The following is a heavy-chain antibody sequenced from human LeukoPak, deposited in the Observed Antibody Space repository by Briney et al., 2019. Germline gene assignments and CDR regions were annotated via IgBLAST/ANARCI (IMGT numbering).Heavy chain of an antibody. V-gene: IGHV4-59*11. D-gene: IGHD6-19*01. CDR1: GGSISSHY. CDR2: IYYSGST. CDR3: ARRQYSSGWYDY. Sequence: SETLSLTCTASGGSISSHYWSWIRQPPGKGLEWIGYIYYSGSTNYNPSLKSRVTISVDTSKNQFSLKLSSVTAADTAVYYCARRQYSSGWYDYWGQGTLVTVSS. J-gene: IGHJ4*02.